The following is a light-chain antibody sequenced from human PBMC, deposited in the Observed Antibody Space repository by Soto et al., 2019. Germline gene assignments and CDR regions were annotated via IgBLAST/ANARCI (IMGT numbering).Light chain of an antibody. V-gene: IGKV1-39*01. J-gene: IGKJ1*01. CDR1: ENIRTY. CDR3: QQSYTAPSSVT. CDR2: AAS. Sequence: DIQMTQSPSSLSASVGDRVTLTCRASENIRTYLNWYQQRPETAPKLLIYAASTLQSGVPSRFSGSGSGTEFNLTIGSLQPDDFATYYCQQSYTAPSSVTFGPGTKV.